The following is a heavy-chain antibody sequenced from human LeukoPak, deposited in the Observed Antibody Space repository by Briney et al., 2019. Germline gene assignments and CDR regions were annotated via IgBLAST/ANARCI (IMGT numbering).Heavy chain of an antibody. Sequence: SETLSLTCAVSGYSISSDNYWVWIRQPPGQGLEWTGGIYHSGSTYYNPSLKSRVTMSVDTSKNQFSLRLSSVTAAGTAVYYCARAPRDSSSSNYMRRFDYWGQGTLVTVSS. V-gene: IGHV4-38-2*01. CDR1: GYSISSDNY. CDR3: ARAPRDSSSSNYMRRFDY. D-gene: IGHD3-22*01. CDR2: IYHSGST. J-gene: IGHJ4*02.